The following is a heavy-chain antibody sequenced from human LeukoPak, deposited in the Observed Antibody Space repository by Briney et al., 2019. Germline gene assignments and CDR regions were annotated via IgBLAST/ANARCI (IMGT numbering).Heavy chain of an antibody. V-gene: IGHV3-23*01. CDR3: AKETLPNDY. CDR2: ISIGDST. Sequence: GGSLRLSCAVSGFTFSSHAMTWVRQAPGKGLEWVSGISIGDSTFYADSVKGRFTISRDKSKNTLYLQMNSLRAEDTAVYYCAKETLPNDYWGQGTLVTVSS. J-gene: IGHJ4*02. CDR1: GFTFSSHA.